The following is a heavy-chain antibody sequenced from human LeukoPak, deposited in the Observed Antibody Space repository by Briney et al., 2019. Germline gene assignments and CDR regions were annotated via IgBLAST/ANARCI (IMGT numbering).Heavy chain of an antibody. J-gene: IGHJ5*02. CDR1: GYSFTDY. D-gene: IGHD2-15*01. Sequence: ASVKVSCKTSGYSFTDYLHWVRQAPGQGLEWMGWINPNSGGTSSAQKFQGRVTMTRDTSITTVYMEVSSLRSEDTAVYYCARSDIRPGWFDPWGQGTLVTVSS. CDR3: ARSDIRPGWFDP. V-gene: IGHV1-2*02. CDR2: INPNSGGT.